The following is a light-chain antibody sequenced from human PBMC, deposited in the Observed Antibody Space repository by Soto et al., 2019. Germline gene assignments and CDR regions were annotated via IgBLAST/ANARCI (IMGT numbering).Light chain of an antibody. CDR3: HQYNSWPLT. V-gene: IGKV3-15*01. CDR2: GVS. Sequence: EKVMTQSPATLSVSPGGRATLFCRASQSVGSDLAWYQQKPGQAPRLLIYGVSTRATDITARFSGSGSETECALTIGSLQSEDSAVYYCHQYNSWPLTFGGGTKVEI. J-gene: IGKJ4*01. CDR1: QSVGSD.